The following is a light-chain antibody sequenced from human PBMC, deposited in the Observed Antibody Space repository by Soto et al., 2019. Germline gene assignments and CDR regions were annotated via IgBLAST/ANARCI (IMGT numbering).Light chain of an antibody. CDR3: QQYGTSPHT. J-gene: IGKJ2*01. Sequence: EIVMTQSPATLAVSPGERATLSCRASQSVRINVAWYQQKNGQAPRLLIYAASSRATDIPDRFSGSGSGTDFTLTISRLEPEDSAVYSCQQYGTSPHTFGQGTKLEIK. CDR2: AAS. V-gene: IGKV3-20*01. CDR1: QSVRIN.